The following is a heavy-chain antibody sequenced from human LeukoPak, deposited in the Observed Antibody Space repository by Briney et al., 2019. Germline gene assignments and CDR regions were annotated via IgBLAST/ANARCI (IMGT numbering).Heavy chain of an antibody. CDR2: LYSDGNT. CDR1: GFTVITND. D-gene: IGHD1-14*01. J-gene: IGHJ4*02. Sequence: GGSLRLSCAASGFTVITNDMTWVRQAPGKGLEWVSVLYSDGNTKYADSVQGRFAISRDNSKNTLYLEMNSLSPDDTAVYYCARGVEPLAANTLAYWGQGTLVTVS. CDR3: ARGVEPLAANTLAY. V-gene: IGHV3-53*01.